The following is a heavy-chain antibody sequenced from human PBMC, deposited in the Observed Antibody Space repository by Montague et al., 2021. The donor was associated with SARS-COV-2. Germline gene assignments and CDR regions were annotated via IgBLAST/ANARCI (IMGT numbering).Heavy chain of an antibody. D-gene: IGHD3-22*01. CDR3: AKDGGHSSGYYYEGGFDS. V-gene: IGHV3-9*01. J-gene: IGHJ4*02. CDR2: ISWNSGSI. CDR1: GFIFEDYA. Sequence: SRRLSFSASGFIFEDYAMHWVRQAPGKGLEWVSGISWNSGSIAYADSVKGRFTISRENAKNSLYLQMSSLRPEDTALYYCAKDGGHSSGYYYEGGFDSWGQGTPVTVSS.